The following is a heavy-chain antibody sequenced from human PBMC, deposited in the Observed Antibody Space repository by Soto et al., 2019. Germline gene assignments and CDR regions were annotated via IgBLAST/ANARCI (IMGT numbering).Heavy chain of an antibody. CDR3: GYLPCSGGSCYWFSFSGMDV. D-gene: IGHD2-15*01. Sequence: QITLKESGTTLVKPTQTLTLTCTFSGFSLSTSGVGVAWIRQPPGKALEWLALIYWDDDKRYRPSLESRLTITKDTSKNQVVLTMTNMDSVHTATYYCGYLPCSGGSCYWFSFSGMDVWGQGTTVTVSS. CDR2: IYWDDDK. CDR1: GFSLSTSGVG. J-gene: IGHJ6*02. V-gene: IGHV2-5*02.